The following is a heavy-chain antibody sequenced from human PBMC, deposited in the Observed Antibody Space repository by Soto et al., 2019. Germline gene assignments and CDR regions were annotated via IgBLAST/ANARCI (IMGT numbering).Heavy chain of an antibody. V-gene: IGHV2-5*01. D-gene: IGHD3-10*01. CDR3: VRRHSFGELPY. J-gene: IGHJ4*02. Sequence: QITLKESGPPLVKPTQTLTLTCTFSGFSLRTSGVGVGWIRQPPGKALEWLALIYWNDDTLYSPSLKSRLTITKDTSKNQVVLKMTNMDPDDTASYYGVRRHSFGELPYWGQGTLVTVTS. CDR2: IYWNDDT. CDR1: GFSLRTSGVG.